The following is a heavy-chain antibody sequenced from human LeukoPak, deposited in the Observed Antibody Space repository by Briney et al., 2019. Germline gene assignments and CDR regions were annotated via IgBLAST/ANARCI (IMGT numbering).Heavy chain of an antibody. D-gene: IGHD5-18*01. V-gene: IGHV4-39*01. CDR1: GGSVSSSSYF. CDR3: ARIVGYNYGYSDY. CDR2: IYYSGGT. J-gene: IGHJ4*02. Sequence: SETLSLTCTVSGGSVSSSSYFWGWIRQPPGKGLEWIGSIYYSGGTYYNPSLKSRVTISVDTSKNQFSLKPSSVTAADAAVYYSARIVGYNYGYSDYWGQGTLVTVSS.